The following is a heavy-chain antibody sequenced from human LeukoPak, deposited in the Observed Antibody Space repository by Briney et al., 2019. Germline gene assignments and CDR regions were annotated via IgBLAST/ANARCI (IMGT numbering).Heavy chain of an antibody. CDR2: INWNGGST. J-gene: IGHJ4*02. CDR3: ARVPYSSSWYISGGYFDY. V-gene: IGHV3-20*04. CDR1: GFSFDDYG. Sequence: GGSLRLSCAASGFSFDDYGMSWVRQAPGKGLEWVSGINWNGGSTAYADSVKGRFTISRDNAKNSLYLQMNSLRAEDTAVYCCARVPYSSSWYISGGYFDYWGQGTLVTVSS. D-gene: IGHD6-13*01.